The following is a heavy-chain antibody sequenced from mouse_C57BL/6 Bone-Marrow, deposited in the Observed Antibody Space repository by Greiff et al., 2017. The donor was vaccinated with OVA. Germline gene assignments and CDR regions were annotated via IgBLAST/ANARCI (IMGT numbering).Heavy chain of an antibody. CDR3: ARLRLRRYYAMDY. Sequence: QVQLQQPGAELVKPGASVKMSCKASGYTFTSYWITWVKQRPGQGLEWIGDIYPGSGSTNYNEKFKSKATLTVDTSSSKAYMQLSSLTSEDSAVYYCARLRLRRYYAMDYWGQGTSVTVSS. V-gene: IGHV1-55*01. D-gene: IGHD2-4*01. CDR1: GYTFTSYW. J-gene: IGHJ4*01. CDR2: IYPGSGST.